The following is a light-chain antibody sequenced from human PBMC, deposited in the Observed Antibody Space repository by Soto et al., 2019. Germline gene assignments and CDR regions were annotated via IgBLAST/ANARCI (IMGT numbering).Light chain of an antibody. CDR2: EVV. CDR3: SSYTSSSTYV. J-gene: IGLJ1*01. Sequence: QSALTQPPSASGSPGQSVTISCTGTTRDVGGYNYVSWYQQHPGQAPKLIIYEVVKRPSGVPDRISGSKSGNTASLTVSGLRSEDEADYYCSSYTSSSTYVFGTGTKLTVL. CDR1: TRDVGGYNY. V-gene: IGLV2-8*01.